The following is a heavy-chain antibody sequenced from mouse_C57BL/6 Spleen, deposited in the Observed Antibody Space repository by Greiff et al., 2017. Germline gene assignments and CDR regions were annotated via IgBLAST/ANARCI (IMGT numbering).Heavy chain of an antibody. J-gene: IGHJ2*01. CDR2: ISGGGGNT. D-gene: IGHD2-4*01. Sequence: EVMLVESGGGLVKPGGSLKLSCAASGFTFSSYIMSWVRQTPEKRLEWVATISGGGGNTYYPDSVKGRFTISRDNAKNTLYLQMSSLRSEDTALYYGARGSYYDYDVGFDYWGQGTTLTVSS. CDR1: GFTFSSYI. V-gene: IGHV5-9*01. CDR3: ARGSYYDYDVGFDY.